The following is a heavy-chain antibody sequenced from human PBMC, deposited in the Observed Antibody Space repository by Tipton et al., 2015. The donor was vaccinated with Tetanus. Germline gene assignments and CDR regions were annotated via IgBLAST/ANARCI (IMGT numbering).Heavy chain of an antibody. D-gene: IGHD2-2*01. CDR3: ARGQLLSRDWFDP. J-gene: IGHJ5*02. Sequence: TLSLTCTLSGGSISSYYWSWIRQPAGKGLEWIGRIYTSGSTNYNPSLKSRVTISVDTSKNQFSLKLSSVTAADTAVYYCARGQLLSRDWFDPWGQGTLVTVSS. V-gene: IGHV4-4*07. CDR2: IYTSGST. CDR1: GGSISSYY.